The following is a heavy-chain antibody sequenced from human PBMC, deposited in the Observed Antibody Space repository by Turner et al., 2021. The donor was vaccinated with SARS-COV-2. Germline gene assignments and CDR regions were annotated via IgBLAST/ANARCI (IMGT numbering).Heavy chain of an antibody. CDR2: HHSSGTA. V-gene: IGHV4-39*01. CDR1: GDSISSTTYY. J-gene: IGHJ4*02. D-gene: IGHD7-27*01. CDR3: ATTPNWVFTPY. Sequence: QLQLQESGPGLVKPSETLSLTCTVSGDSISSTTYYWGWIRQPPGKGLEWIGSHHSSGTAFYNPSLKSRFTISLDTSNNQFSLRLTSVTAADTAVYYCATTPNWVFTPYWGQGALVIVSS.